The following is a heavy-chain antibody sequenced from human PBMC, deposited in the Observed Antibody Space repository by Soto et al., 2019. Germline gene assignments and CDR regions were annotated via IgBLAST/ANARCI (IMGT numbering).Heavy chain of an antibody. V-gene: IGHV5-51*01. CDR3: ARTNTAMVTGFDY. Sequence: PGESLKISFKGSGYSFTSYWIGWVRQMSGKGLEWMGIIYPGDSDTRYSPSFQGQVTISADKSISTAYLQWSSLKASDTAMYYCARTNTAMVTGFDYWGQGTLVTVSS. D-gene: IGHD5-18*01. CDR1: GYSFTSYW. CDR2: IYPGDSDT. J-gene: IGHJ4*02.